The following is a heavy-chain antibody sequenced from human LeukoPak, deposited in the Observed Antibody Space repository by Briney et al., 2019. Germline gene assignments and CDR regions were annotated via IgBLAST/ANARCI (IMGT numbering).Heavy chain of an antibody. CDR1: GFTFSSYW. CDR3: AAPRYVTIFGVIAQFDY. J-gene: IGHJ4*02. CDR2: INSDGSST. Sequence: GGSLRLSCAASGFTFSSYWMHWVRQAPGKGPVWVSRINSDGSSTNYADSVKGRFTISRDNAKNTLYLQMSSLRAEDTAVYYCAAPRYVTIFGVIAQFDYWGQGTLVTVSS. V-gene: IGHV3-74*01. D-gene: IGHD3-3*01.